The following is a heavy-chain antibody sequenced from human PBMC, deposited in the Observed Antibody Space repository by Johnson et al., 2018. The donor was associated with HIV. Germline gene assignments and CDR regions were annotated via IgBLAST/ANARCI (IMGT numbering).Heavy chain of an antibody. Sequence: EVQLVESGGGLVQPGRSLRLSCAASGVTFDDYVMHWVRQVPGKGLEWVSGINWNGGSTGYADSVKGRFTISRDNAKNSLHLQMNSLRAEDTAFYYCARDRRNRQWQRLDAFDIWGQGTMVIVSS. CDR1: GVTFDDYV. CDR3: ARDRRNRQWQRLDAFDI. D-gene: IGHD6-19*01. CDR2: INWNGGST. V-gene: IGHV3-9*01. J-gene: IGHJ3*02.